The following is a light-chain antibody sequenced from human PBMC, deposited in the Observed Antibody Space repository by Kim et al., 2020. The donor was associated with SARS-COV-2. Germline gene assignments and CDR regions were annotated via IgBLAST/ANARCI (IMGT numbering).Light chain of an antibody. CDR3: QQYHNWPLT. CDR1: QSVSSK. J-gene: IGKJ4*01. V-gene: IGKV3-15*01. CDR2: GAS. Sequence: EIVMTQSPATLSVSPGERATLSCRASQSVSSKLAWYQQKPGQAPRLLIYGASARATGIPARFTGSESGTEFTLTISSLQSVDFAVYYCQQYHNWPLTFGGGTKVDIK.